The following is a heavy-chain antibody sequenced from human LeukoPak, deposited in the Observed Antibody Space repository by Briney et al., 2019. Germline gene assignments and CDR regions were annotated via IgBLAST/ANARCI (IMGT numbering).Heavy chain of an antibody. CDR3: ARDVAAAGTWGDYYYYYMDV. D-gene: IGHD6-13*01. J-gene: IGHJ6*03. CDR1: GFTFSSYE. V-gene: IGHV3-21*01. Sequence: GGSLRLSCAASGFTFSSYEMNWVRQAPGKGLEWVSSISSSSSYIYYADSVKGRFTISRDNAKNSLYLQMNSLRAEDTAVYYCARDVAAAGTWGDYYYYYMDVWGKGTTVTVSS. CDR2: ISSSSSYI.